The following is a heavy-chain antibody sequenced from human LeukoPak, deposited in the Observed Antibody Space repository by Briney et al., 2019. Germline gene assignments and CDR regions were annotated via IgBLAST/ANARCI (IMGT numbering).Heavy chain of an antibody. Sequence: GGSLRLPCAASGFNFSSFGMHWVRQAPGKGLEWVAVIWYAGNNKYYADSMKGRFTISRDNSKNTLYLHMNSLRAEDTAVYYCARNGQQWPVYSCDDWGQGTLVTVSS. V-gene: IGHV3-33*01. CDR3: ARNGQQWPVYSCDD. J-gene: IGHJ4*02. CDR2: IWYAGNNK. D-gene: IGHD6-19*01. CDR1: GFNFSSFG.